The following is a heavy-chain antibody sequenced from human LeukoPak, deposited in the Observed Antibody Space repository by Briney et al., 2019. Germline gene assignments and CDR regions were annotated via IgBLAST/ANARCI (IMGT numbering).Heavy chain of an antibody. D-gene: IGHD3-10*01. CDR3: ARDSRSDFDFRH. Sequence: PGRSLRLSCAASGFTFSSYGMHWVRQAPGKGLEWVAVIWYDGSNKYYADSVKGRFTISRDNSKNTLYLQMNSLRAEDTAVYYCARDSRSDFDFRHWGQGTLVTVSS. CDR2: IWYDGSNK. V-gene: IGHV3-33*01. CDR1: GFTFSSYG. J-gene: IGHJ1*01.